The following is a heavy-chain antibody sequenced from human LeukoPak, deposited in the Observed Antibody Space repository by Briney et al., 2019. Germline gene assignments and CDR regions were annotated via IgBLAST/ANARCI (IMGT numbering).Heavy chain of an antibody. V-gene: IGHV4-59*01. CDR1: GGSISSYY. CDR2: IYYSGST. J-gene: IGHJ3*02. Sequence: SETLSLTCTVSGGSISSYYWSWIRQPPGKGLERIGYIYYSGSTNYNPSLKSRVTISVDTSKNQFSLELSSVTAADTAVYYCARSASRGGPRAFDIWGQGTMVTVSS. CDR3: ARSASRGGPRAFDI. D-gene: IGHD3-10*01.